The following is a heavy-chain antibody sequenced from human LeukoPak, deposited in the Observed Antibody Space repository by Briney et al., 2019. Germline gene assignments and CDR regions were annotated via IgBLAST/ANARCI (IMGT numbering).Heavy chain of an antibody. CDR1: GDSISSSTFY. V-gene: IGHV4-39*07. Sequence: SETLSLTCTVSGDSISSSTFYWGWIRQPPGKGLEWIGTMSYSGSTFFNASLKSRVTISVDTSKNQFSLKLSSVTAADTAVYYCARGYCSGGSCYSYYYYNYMDVWGKGTTVTVSS. J-gene: IGHJ6*03. CDR3: ARGYCSGGSCYSYYYYNYMDV. D-gene: IGHD2-15*01. CDR2: MSYSGST.